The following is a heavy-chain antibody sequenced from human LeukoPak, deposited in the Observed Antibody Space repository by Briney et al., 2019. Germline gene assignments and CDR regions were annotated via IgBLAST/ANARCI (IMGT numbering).Heavy chain of an antibody. CDR1: GGSISSSNW. V-gene: IGHV4-4*02. Sequence: SETLSLTCAVSGGSISSSNWWSWVRQPPGKGLEWIGEIYHSGSTDYNPSLKSRVTIPVDKSKNQFSLKLSSVTAADTAVYYCARKRYCGGDCYHFDYWGQGTLVTVSS. CDR2: IYHSGST. J-gene: IGHJ4*02. D-gene: IGHD2-21*02. CDR3: ARKRYCGGDCYHFDY.